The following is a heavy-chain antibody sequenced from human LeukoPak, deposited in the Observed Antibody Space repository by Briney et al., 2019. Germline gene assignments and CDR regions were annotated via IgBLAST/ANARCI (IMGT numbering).Heavy chain of an antibody. J-gene: IGHJ4*02. CDR2: INPNSGGT. V-gene: IGHV1-2*02. CDR1: GYTFTGYY. CDR3: AREDSSSAAGDY. Sequence: ASVEVSCKASGYTFTGYYMHWVRQAPGQGLEWMGWINPNSGGTNYAQKFQGRVTMTRDTSISTAYMELSRLRSDDTAVYYCAREDSSSAAGDYWGQGTLVTVSS. D-gene: IGHD6-6*01.